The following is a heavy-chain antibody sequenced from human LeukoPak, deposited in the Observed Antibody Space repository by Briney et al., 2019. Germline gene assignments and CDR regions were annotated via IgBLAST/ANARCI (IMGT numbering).Heavy chain of an antibody. D-gene: IGHD1-26*01. CDR2: IWYDGSNK. Sequence: GGSLRLSCAASGFTFSSYGMHWVRQAPGKGLEWVAVIWYDGSNKYYAASVKGRFTISRDNSKNTLYLQMNSLRAEDTAVYYCARDYEGATDFDYWGQGTLVTVSS. V-gene: IGHV3-33*01. J-gene: IGHJ4*02. CDR3: ARDYEGATDFDY. CDR1: GFTFSSYG.